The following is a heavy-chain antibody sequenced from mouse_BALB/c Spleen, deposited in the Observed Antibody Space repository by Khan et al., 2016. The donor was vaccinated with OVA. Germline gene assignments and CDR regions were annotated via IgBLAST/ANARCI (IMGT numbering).Heavy chain of an antibody. Sequence: QIQLVQSGAELMMPGASVTISCKATGYTFSMYWIEWVKQRPGHGLEWIGDILPGSGATNNNENFKGKATFTADTSSHTAYMQLSSLTSEDSAVYYCAREGFNPAMDYWGQGTSVTVSS. V-gene: IGHV1-9*01. CDR1: GYTFSMYW. J-gene: IGHJ4*01. D-gene: IGHD3-3*01. CDR2: ILPGSGAT. CDR3: AREGFNPAMDY.